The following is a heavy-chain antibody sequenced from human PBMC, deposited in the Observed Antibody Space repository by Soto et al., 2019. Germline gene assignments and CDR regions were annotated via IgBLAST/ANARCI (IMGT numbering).Heavy chain of an antibody. V-gene: IGHV4-38-2*01. CDR3: ASSFDYHGMDV. CDR1: GYSISSGYY. Sequence: SETLSLTCAVSGYSISSGYYWAWIRQSPGKGLAWIGSFYHAGSVYYNPSLNSRVAVSLDTSKNHCYLNLTSVTAAATAVYYCASSFDYHGMDVCGQGTTVAVSS. D-gene: IGHD2-2*01. CDR2: FYHAGSV. J-gene: IGHJ6*02.